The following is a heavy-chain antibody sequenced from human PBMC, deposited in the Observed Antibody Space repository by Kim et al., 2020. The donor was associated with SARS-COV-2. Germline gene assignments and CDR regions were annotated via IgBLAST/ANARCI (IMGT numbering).Heavy chain of an antibody. CDR2: IIPIFGTA. D-gene: IGHD3-22*01. J-gene: IGHJ5*02. Sequence: SVKVSCKASGGTFSSYAISWVRQAPGQGLEWMGGIIPIFGTANYAQKFQGRVTITADESTSTAYMELSSLRSEDTAVYYCARGGGYYDSSGYYLNWFDPWGQGTLVTVSS. CDR1: GGTFSSYA. V-gene: IGHV1-69*13. CDR3: ARGGGYYDSSGYYLNWFDP.